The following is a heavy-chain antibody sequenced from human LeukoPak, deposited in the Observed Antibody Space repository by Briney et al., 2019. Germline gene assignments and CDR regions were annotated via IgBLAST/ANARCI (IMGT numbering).Heavy chain of an antibody. CDR1: GYTFTSYY. J-gene: IGHJ3*02. CDR2: INPSGGST. Sequence: ASVKVSCKASGYTFTSYYMHWVRQAPGQGLEWMGIINPSGGSTSYAQKFQGRVTMTRDMSTSTVYMELSSLRSEDTAVYYCARETIVEMATMVGRGLHDAFDIWGQGTMVTVSS. CDR3: ARETIVEMATMVGRGLHDAFDI. D-gene: IGHD5-24*01. V-gene: IGHV1-46*01.